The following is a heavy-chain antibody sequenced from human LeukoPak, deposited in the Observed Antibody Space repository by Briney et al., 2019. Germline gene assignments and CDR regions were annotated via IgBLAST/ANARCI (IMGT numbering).Heavy chain of an antibody. CDR3: AKDRDYYDSSGLDY. CDR2: IRYDGSNK. V-gene: IGHV3-30*02. Sequence: AGGSLRLSCAASGFTVSSNYMSWVRQAPGKGLEWVAFIRYDGSNKYYADSVKGRFTISRDNSKNTLYLQMNSLRAEDTAVYYCAKDRDYYDSSGLDYWGQGTLVTVSS. D-gene: IGHD3-22*01. J-gene: IGHJ4*02. CDR1: GFTVSSNY.